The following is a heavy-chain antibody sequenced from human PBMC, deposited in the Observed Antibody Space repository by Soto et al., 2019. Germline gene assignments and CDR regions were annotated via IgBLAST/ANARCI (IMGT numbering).Heavy chain of an antibody. J-gene: IGHJ4*02. V-gene: IGHV1-69*13. D-gene: IGHD3-22*01. Sequence: SVKVSCKASGGTFSSYAISWVRQAPGQGLEWMRGIIPIFGTANYAQKFQGRVTITADESTSTAYMELSSLRSEDTPLYYCARDRMPSAYYYDSSGPLDYWGQGTLVTVSS. CDR3: ARDRMPSAYYYDSSGPLDY. CDR1: GGTFSSYA. CDR2: IIPIFGTA.